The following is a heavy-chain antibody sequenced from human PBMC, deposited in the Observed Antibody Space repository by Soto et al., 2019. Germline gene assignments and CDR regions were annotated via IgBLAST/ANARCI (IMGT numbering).Heavy chain of an antibody. CDR3: ARGAIVRATWSFKY. J-gene: IGHJ4*02. Sequence: QVQLQESGPGLVKPSQTLSLTCTVSGGSTSIGSYYWSWIRQHPGKGLEWIGDSYYSVSPYYKSSITSRVTIPVDTSKNQFSPKLSSVTASDTAVYYCARGAIVRATWSFKYWGQGNLVTVSS. D-gene: IGHD1-26*01. V-gene: IGHV4-31*03. CDR2: SYYSVSP. CDR1: GGSTSIGSYY.